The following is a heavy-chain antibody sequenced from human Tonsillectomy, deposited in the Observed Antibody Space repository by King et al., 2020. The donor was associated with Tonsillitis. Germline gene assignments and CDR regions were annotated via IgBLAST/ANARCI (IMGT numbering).Heavy chain of an antibody. J-gene: IGHJ4*02. CDR2: MYFNGISA. CDR3: AKEDPYDY. CDR1: GFTFSSHG. V-gene: IGHV3-30*02. Sequence: VQLVESGGGVVQPGGSLRLSCAASGFTFSSHGLHWFRQAPGKGLEWVAFMYFNGISAHYADSVKGRFTISRDKSKNTLYLQMNSLRAEDTAMYYCAKEDPYDYWGQGTLVTVSS.